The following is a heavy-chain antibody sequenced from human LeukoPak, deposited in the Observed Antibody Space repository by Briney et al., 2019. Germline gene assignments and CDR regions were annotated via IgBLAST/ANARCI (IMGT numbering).Heavy chain of an antibody. Sequence: PSETLSLTCTVSGGSISSGSYYWSWIRQPAGKGLEWIGRIYTSGSTNYNPSLKSRVTISVDTSKNQFSLKLSSVTAADTAVYYCARHRAAYSSGWYSPFDYWGQGTLVTVSS. CDR2: IYTSGST. V-gene: IGHV4-61*02. D-gene: IGHD6-19*01. J-gene: IGHJ4*02. CDR3: ARHRAAYSSGWYSPFDY. CDR1: GGSISSGSYY.